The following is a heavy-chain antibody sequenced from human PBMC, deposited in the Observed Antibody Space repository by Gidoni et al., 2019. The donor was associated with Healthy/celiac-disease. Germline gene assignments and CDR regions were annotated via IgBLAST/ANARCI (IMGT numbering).Heavy chain of an antibody. CDR3: ARGAISSTNWFDP. J-gene: IGHJ5*02. Sequence: QVQLVQSGAEVKKPGSSVKVSCKASGGTFSSYTSSWVRQASGQGLEWMGRIIPILGIANYAQKFQGRVTITADKSTSTAYMELSSLRSEDTAVYYCARGAISSTNWFDPWGQGTLVTVSS. D-gene: IGHD6-13*01. CDR1: GGTFSSYT. V-gene: IGHV1-69*02. CDR2: IIPILGIA.